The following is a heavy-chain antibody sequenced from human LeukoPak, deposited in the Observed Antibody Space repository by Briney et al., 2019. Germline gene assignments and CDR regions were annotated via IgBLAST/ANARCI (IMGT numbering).Heavy chain of an antibody. CDR2: ISHDESRK. CDR1: GFTFSNYP. Sequence: HPGGSLRLSCAASGFTFSNYPMHWVRQAPGKGLEWVTMISHDESRKFYAVSVKGRFTVSRDNAKNTLYLQMNGLRAEDTAVYYCAKEGGSYWDFDYWGQGTLATVSS. CDR3: AKEGGSYWDFDY. D-gene: IGHD1-26*01. V-gene: IGHV3-30-3*01. J-gene: IGHJ4*02.